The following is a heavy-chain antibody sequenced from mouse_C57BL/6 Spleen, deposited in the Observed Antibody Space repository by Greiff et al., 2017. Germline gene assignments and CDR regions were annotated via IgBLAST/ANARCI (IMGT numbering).Heavy chain of an antibody. CDR1: GYTFTSYW. V-gene: IGHV1-55*01. CDR2: IYPGSGST. CDR3: ARFGRNPYYFDY. Sequence: QVQLQQPGAELVKPGASVKMSCKASGYTFTSYWITWVKQRPGQGLEWIGDIYPGSGSTNYNEKFKSKATLTVDTSSSTAYMQLSSLTSEDSAVYYCARFGRNPYYFDYWGQGTTLTVSS. J-gene: IGHJ2*01. D-gene: IGHD4-1*01.